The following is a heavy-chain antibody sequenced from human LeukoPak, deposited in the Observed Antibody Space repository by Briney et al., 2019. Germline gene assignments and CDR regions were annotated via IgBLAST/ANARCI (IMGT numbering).Heavy chain of an antibody. Sequence: SETLSLTCAVYGGSFSGYYWSWIRQPPGKGLEWIGEINHSGSTNYNPSLKSRVTISVDTSKNQFSLKLSSVTAADTAVYYCARVYYHGSGSSKEVNYYYYGMDVWGKGTTVTVSS. CDR2: INHSGST. CDR3: ARVYYHGSGSSKEVNYYYYGMDV. D-gene: IGHD3-10*01. J-gene: IGHJ6*04. CDR1: GGSFSGYY. V-gene: IGHV4-34*01.